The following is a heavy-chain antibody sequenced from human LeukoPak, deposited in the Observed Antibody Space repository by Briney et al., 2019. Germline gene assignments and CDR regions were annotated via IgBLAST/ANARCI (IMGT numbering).Heavy chain of an antibody. CDR1: GDSISSSNW. J-gene: IGHJ3*02. Sequence: SETLSLTCAVFGDSISSSNWWSWVRQPPGKGLEWIGEIYHGGTTNYNPSLKSRVAISIDKSKNHFSLNLSSVSAADTAVYYCATTTVTPNGDAFDIWGQGTLVTVSS. D-gene: IGHD4-17*01. V-gene: IGHV4-4*02. CDR2: IYHGGTT. CDR3: ATTTVTPNGDAFDI.